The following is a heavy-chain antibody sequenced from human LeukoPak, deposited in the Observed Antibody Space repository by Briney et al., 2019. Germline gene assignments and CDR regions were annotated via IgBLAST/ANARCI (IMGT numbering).Heavy chain of an antibody. CDR2: IIPIFGTA. D-gene: IGHD2-2*01. J-gene: IGHJ4*02. V-gene: IGHV1-69*05. CDR3: ARGIVPVGQRGFDY. Sequence: SVRVSCKASGGTFSSYAISWVRQAPGQGLEWMGGIIPIFGTANYAQKFQGRVTITTDESTSTAYMELSSLRSEDTAVYYCARGIVPVGQRGFDYWGQGTLVAVSS. CDR1: GGTFSSYA.